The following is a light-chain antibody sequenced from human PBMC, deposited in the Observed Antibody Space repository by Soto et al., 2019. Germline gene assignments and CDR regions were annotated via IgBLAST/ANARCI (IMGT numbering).Light chain of an antibody. Sequence: DIQMTQSPSSVSASVGDRFSSTCRASQGISNWLAWYQQKPGRAPKLLIYAASSLQSGVSSRFSGSGSGTDFTLTISSLQPEDFATYYCQQGNSSQFTFGPGTKVDIK. J-gene: IGKJ3*01. V-gene: IGKV1D-12*01. CDR2: AAS. CDR3: QQGNSSQFT. CDR1: QGISNW.